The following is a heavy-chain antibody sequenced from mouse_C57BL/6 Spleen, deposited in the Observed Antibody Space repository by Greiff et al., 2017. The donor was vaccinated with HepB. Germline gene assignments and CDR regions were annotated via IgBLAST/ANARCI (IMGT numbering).Heavy chain of an antibody. Sequence: QVQLQQSGAELVRPGASVKLSCKASGYTFTDYYINWVKQRPGQGLEWIARIYPGSGNTYYNEKFKGKATLTAEKSSSTAYMQLSSLTSEDSAVYFCAREVYYDYLFAYWGQGTLVTVSA. V-gene: IGHV1-76*01. D-gene: IGHD2-4*01. J-gene: IGHJ3*01. CDR3: AREVYYDYLFAY. CDR2: IYPGSGNT. CDR1: GYTFTDYY.